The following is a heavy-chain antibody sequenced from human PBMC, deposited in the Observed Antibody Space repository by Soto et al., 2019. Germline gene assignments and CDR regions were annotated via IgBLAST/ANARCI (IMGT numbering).Heavy chain of an antibody. Sequence: QVQLVQSGAEVKKPGASVKVSCKASGYTFTSYYMHWVRQAPGQGLEWMGIINPSGGSTSYAQKFQSRVTMTRDTSTSTVYMELSSLRSEDTAVYYCARPLYYYDSSGSFANWGQGTLVTVSS. D-gene: IGHD3-22*01. CDR1: GYTFTSYY. V-gene: IGHV1-46*01. CDR3: ARPLYYYDSSGSFAN. J-gene: IGHJ4*02. CDR2: INPSGGST.